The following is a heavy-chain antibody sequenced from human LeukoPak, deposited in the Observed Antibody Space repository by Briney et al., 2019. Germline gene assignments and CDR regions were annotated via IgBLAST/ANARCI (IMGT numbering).Heavy chain of an antibody. D-gene: IGHD7-27*01. J-gene: IGHJ4*02. CDR2: IRNVGNDK. Sequence: GGSLRLSCVVSGFRLSTYGMHWVRRAPGKGLEWVSFIRNVGNDKYYAQSVKGRFTISRDDSKNTQYLQMNSLRGEDTAVYYCATDFNWAWNYWGQGTLVTVSS. CDR1: GFRLSTYG. V-gene: IGHV3-30*02. CDR3: ATDFNWAWNY.